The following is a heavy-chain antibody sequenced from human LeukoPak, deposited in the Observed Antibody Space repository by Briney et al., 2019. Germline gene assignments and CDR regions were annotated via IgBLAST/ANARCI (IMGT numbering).Heavy chain of an antibody. V-gene: IGHV4-31*03. CDR3: ATNTGYYDTTKNSFSAFDI. Sequence: SETLSLTCNVSGGSINSGGYYWNWIRQPPGKGLEWIGYIYYSGNTYYNPSLKSRVTMSIDTSKNQFSLKLSSVTAADTAVYYCATNTGYYDTTKNSFSAFDIWGQGTMVTVSS. J-gene: IGHJ3*02. CDR1: GGSINSGGYY. CDR2: IYYSGNT. D-gene: IGHD3-22*01.